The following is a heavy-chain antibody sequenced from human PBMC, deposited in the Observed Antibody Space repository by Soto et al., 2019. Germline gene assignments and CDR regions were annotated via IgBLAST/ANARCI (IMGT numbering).Heavy chain of an antibody. Sequence: QVQLVESGGGLVKPGGSLRLSCAASGFTFSDCYMSWIRQAPGKGPERVSYISESGSTIHYEDSVKGRFTMSRDNAKKSLYLQMNSLGDEDTAVYYCARVSPITAAGTLDYWGQGTLVTVSS. CDR3: ARVSPITAAGTLDY. CDR2: ISESGSTI. V-gene: IGHV3-11*01. CDR1: GFTFSDCY. J-gene: IGHJ4*02. D-gene: IGHD6-13*01.